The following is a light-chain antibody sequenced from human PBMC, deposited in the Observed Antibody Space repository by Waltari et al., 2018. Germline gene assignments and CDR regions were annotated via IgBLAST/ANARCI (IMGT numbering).Light chain of an antibody. CDR3: HQYNNRPPYT. J-gene: IGKJ2*01. V-gene: IGKV3-15*01. CDR2: GAS. CDR1: ESISIN. Sequence: TQSPATLSVSLGESVTPTCRASESISINLAWYQQKPGHPPRLIIHGASKRATGVPARFAGSGSRTEFTLIISSLQSEDIAVYYCHQYNNRPPYTFGQGTKLEIK.